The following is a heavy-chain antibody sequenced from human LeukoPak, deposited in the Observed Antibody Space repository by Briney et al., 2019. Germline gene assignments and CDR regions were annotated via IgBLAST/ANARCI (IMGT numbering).Heavy chain of an antibody. V-gene: IGHV1-2*02. CDR2: INPNSGGT. CDR1: GYTFTSYD. J-gene: IGHJ4*02. D-gene: IGHD3-16*02. Sequence: ASVKVSCKASGYTFTSYDINWVRQATGQGLEWMGWINPNSGGTNYAQKFQGRVTMTRDTPISTAYMELSRLRSDDTAVYYCARDLSYYFDYWGQGTLVTVSS. CDR3: ARDLSYYFDY.